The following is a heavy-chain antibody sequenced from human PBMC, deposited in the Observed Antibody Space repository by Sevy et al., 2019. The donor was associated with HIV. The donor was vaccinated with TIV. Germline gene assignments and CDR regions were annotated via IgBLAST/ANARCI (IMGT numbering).Heavy chain of an antibody. CDR3: ARGGANARGVIISNSDAFDI. CDR1: GGTFSSYA. Sequence: ASVKVSCKASGGTFSSYAISWVRQAPGQGLEWMGGIIPIFGTANYTQKFQGRVTITADKSTITAYMELDSLRSEDTAVYFCARGGANARGVIISNSDAFDIWGQGTMVTVSS. V-gene: IGHV1-69*06. D-gene: IGHD3-10*02. J-gene: IGHJ3*02. CDR2: IIPIFGTA.